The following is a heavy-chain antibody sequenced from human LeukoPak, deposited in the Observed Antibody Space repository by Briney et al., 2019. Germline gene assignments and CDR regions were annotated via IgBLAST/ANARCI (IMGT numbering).Heavy chain of an antibody. D-gene: IGHD3-9*01. CDR2: ISGSGANT. CDR1: GFTFNTHG. CDR3: VRDLDWGAYDY. Sequence: GGALRLSCVGSGFTFNTHGMNWVRQAPGKGLEWVSGISGSGANTYQAVSVKGRFTISRDNSKNTLHLQMNSLRTEDTAVYYCVRDLDWGAYDYWGQGTLVTISS. J-gene: IGHJ4*02. V-gene: IGHV3-23*01.